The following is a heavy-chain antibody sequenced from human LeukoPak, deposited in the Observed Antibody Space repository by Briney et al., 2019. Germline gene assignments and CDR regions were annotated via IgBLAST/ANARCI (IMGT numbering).Heavy chain of an antibody. J-gene: IGHJ4*02. CDR2: MNPNSGNR. CDR3: ARSTPLTAAPGADH. Sequence: ASVKVSCKASGYTFGSYDINWVRQATGQGLEWMAWMNPNSGNRGYAQKFQGRLTMTRDISMSTAYMELSSLTPEDTAVYYCARSTPLTAAPGADHWGQGTLVTVSS. V-gene: IGHV1-8*01. D-gene: IGHD6-13*01. CDR1: GYTFGSYD.